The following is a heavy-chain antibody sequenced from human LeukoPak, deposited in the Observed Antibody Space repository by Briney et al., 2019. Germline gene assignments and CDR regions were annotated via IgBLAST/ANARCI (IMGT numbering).Heavy chain of an antibody. J-gene: IGHJ6*03. D-gene: IGHD6-19*01. CDR3: ATVAGYYYYYYMDV. CDR1: GGTFSSYA. Sequence: SVKVSCKASGGTFSSYAISWVRQAPGQGLEWMGGIIPIFGTANYAQKFQGRVTITTDESTSTAYMELSSLRSEDTAAYYCATVAGYYYYYYMDVWGKGTTVTVSS. V-gene: IGHV1-69*05. CDR2: IIPIFGTA.